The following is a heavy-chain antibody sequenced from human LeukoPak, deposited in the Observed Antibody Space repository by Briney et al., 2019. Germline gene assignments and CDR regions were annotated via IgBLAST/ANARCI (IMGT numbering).Heavy chain of an antibody. D-gene: IGHD1-26*01. CDR3: ARGPIKGATLSY. CDR1: GFTFSSYA. J-gene: IGHJ4*02. V-gene: IGHV3-30-3*01. Sequence: GRSLRLSCAASGFTFSSYARHWVRQAPGKGLEWVAVISYDGSNKYYADSVKGRFTISRDNSKNTLYLQMNSLRAEDTAVYYCARGPIKGATLSYWGQGTLVTVSS. CDR2: ISYDGSNK.